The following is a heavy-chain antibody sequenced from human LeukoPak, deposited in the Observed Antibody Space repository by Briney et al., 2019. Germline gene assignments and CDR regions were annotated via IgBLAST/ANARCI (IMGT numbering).Heavy chain of an antibody. CDR1: GFTFSSYE. CDR2: IYNNGESI. Sequence: GGSLRLCCAASGFTFSSYEMNWVRQAPGKGLEWLSYIYNNGESIFYADSVKGRFTISRDNAKNSLYLQMSSLRAEDTAVYYCARERVHCGGDCLDYWGQGTLVTVSS. CDR3: ARERVHCGGDCLDY. D-gene: IGHD2-21*01. J-gene: IGHJ4*02. V-gene: IGHV3-48*03.